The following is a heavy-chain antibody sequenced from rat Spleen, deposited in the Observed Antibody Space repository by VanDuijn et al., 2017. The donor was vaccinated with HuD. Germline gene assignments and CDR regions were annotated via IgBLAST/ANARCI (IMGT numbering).Heavy chain of an antibody. V-gene: IGHV3-3*01. J-gene: IGHJ2*01. CDR3: AACYDGTYYYFDY. D-gene: IGHD1-12*02. CDR1: GYSISSAYR. Sequence: EVQLQESGPGLVKPSQSLSLTCSVTGYSISSAYRWNWIREFPGNKLEWMGYINSAGNTIYNPSLTGRISITRDTSKNQFFLQVNSLSTEDTATYYCAACYDGTYYYFDYWGQGVMVTVSS. CDR2: INSAGNT.